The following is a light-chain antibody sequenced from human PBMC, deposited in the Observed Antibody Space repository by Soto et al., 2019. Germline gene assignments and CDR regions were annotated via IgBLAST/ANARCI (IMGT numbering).Light chain of an antibody. CDR2: EVS. CDR1: SSDVGGYNY. Sequence: QSVLTQPAPVSGSPGQSITISCTGTSSDVGGYNYVSWYQQHPGKAPKLMIYEVSNRPSGVSSRFSGSKSGNTASLTISGLQAEDEADYYCSSYTSSSTPYVFGTGTKVTVL. CDR3: SSYTSSSTPYV. V-gene: IGLV2-14*01. J-gene: IGLJ1*01.